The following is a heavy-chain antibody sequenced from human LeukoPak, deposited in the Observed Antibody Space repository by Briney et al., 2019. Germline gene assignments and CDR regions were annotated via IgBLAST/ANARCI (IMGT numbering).Heavy chain of an antibody. J-gene: IGHJ5*02. Sequence: APVKVSCKASGYTFTGYYMHWVRQAPGQGLEWMGWINPNSGGTNYAQKFQGRVTMTRDTSISTAYMELSRLRSDDTAVYYCAREGSSSWYTSWFDPWGQGTLVTVSS. CDR1: GYTFTGYY. CDR2: INPNSGGT. V-gene: IGHV1-2*02. CDR3: AREGSSSWYTSWFDP. D-gene: IGHD6-13*01.